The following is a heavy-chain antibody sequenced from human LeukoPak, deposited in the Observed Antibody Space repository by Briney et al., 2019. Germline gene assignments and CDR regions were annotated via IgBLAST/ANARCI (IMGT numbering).Heavy chain of an antibody. D-gene: IGHD1-26*01. CDR3: AARSGISPYYIDY. J-gene: IGHJ4*02. CDR1: GFTFSSYG. V-gene: IGHV3-23*01. CDR2: ISGSGGST. Sequence: PGGSLRLSCAASGFTFSSYGMSWVRQAPGKGLEWVSAISGSGGSTYYADSVKGRFTISRDNSRNTLYLQMNSLRAEDTALYYCAARSGISPYYIDYWGQGTLVTVSS.